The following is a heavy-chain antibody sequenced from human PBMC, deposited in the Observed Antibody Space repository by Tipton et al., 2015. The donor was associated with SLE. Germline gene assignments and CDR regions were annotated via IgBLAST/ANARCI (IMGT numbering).Heavy chain of an antibody. CDR1: GGSFSGYY. D-gene: IGHD4-23*01. CDR2: INHSGST. J-gene: IGHJ5*02. CDR3: ARDRTTVVRDWFDP. Sequence: GLVKPSETLSLTCAVYGGSFSGYYWSWIRQPPGKGLEWIGEINHSGSTNYNPSLKSRVTISVDTSKNQFSLKLSSVTAADTAVYYCARDRTTVVRDWFDPWGQGTLVTVSS. V-gene: IGHV4-34*01.